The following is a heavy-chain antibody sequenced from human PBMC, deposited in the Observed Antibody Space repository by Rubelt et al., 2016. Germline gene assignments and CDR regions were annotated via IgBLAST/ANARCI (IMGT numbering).Heavy chain of an antibody. V-gene: IGHV3-53*04. Sequence: GGGLVQPGESLRLSCVASGFTVSSNYMSWVRQPPGKGLEWVSVIYSGGSTYYADSVKGRFTISRHNSKNTLYLQINSLRAEDTAVYYCARGRDYGDYWGQGTLVTVSS. CDR3: ARGRDYGDY. J-gene: IGHJ4*02. CDR1: GFTVSSNY. CDR2: IYSGGST.